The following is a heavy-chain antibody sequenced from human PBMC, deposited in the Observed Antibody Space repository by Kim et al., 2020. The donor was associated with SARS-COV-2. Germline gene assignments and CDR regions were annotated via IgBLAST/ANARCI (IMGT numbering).Heavy chain of an antibody. J-gene: IGHJ3*02. D-gene: IGHD3-10*01. CDR3: ARDRDTYYYGSGIPEDAFDI. CDR1: GYTFTSYG. Sequence: ASVKVSCKASGYTFTSYGISWVRQAPGQGLEWMGWISAYNGNTNYAQKLQGRVTMTTDTSTSTAYMELRSLRSDDTAVYYCARDRDTYYYGSGIPEDAFDIWGQGTMVTVSS. V-gene: IGHV1-18*01. CDR2: ISAYNGNT.